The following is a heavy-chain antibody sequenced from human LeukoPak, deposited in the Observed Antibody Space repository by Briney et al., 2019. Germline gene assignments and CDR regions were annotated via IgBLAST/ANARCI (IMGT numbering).Heavy chain of an antibody. CDR1: GFTFSNYG. CDR3: AKRRYFDWLDAFDI. V-gene: IGHV3-30*02. D-gene: IGHD3-9*01. Sequence: GSLRLSCAASGFTFSNYGMHWVRQAPGKGLEWVAFIRYDGSNKYYADSVKGRFTIFRDNSKNTLYLQMNSLRAEDTAVYYCAKRRYFDWLDAFDIWGQGTMVTVSS. J-gene: IGHJ3*02. CDR2: IRYDGSNK.